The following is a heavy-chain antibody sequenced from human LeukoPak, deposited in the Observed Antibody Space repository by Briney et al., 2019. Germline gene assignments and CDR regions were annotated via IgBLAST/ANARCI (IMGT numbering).Heavy chain of an antibody. D-gene: IGHD6-13*01. CDR1: GFTFKTYA. Sequence: GGSLRLSCADSGFTFKTYAMTWVRQAPGKELEWVSTVSDSGTGTYYAESVKDRFTISRDNSKNTLYLQMNGLRAEDTAVYYCASRRYSTLALDAFNIWGHGTMVTVSS. CDR2: VSDSGTGT. CDR3: ASRRYSTLALDAFNI. J-gene: IGHJ3*02. V-gene: IGHV3-23*01.